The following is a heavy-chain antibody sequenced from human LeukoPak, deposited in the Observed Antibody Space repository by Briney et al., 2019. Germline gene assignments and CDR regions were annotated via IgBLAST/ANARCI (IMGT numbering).Heavy chain of an antibody. Sequence: PGRSLRLSCAASGFTFSSYAMHWVRQAPGKGLEWVAVISYDGTYNFYADSVKGRFTISRDNSKNTLYLQVNSLRPEDTAVYYCARKAVPGTAAAGTDYWGQGTLVTVSS. D-gene: IGHD6-13*01. CDR3: ARKAVPGTAAAGTDY. J-gene: IGHJ4*02. V-gene: IGHV3-30*01. CDR1: GFTFSSYA. CDR2: ISYDGTYN.